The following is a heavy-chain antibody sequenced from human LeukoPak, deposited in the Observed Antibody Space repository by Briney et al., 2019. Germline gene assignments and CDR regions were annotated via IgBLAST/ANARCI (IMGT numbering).Heavy chain of an antibody. CDR2: ISHGSGSI. CDR1: GFTFSSYN. J-gene: IGHJ5*02. V-gene: IGHV3-21*04. Sequence: GGSLRLSCAASGFTFSSYNMNWLRQAPGKGLEWVSSISHGSGSIYYADSVKGRFAISRDNAKNSLYLQMNSLRAEVTAVYYCARDLQIVVGAAARGRGPFDPWGQGTLVTVSS. CDR3: ARDLQIVVGAAARGRGPFDP. D-gene: IGHD2-2*01.